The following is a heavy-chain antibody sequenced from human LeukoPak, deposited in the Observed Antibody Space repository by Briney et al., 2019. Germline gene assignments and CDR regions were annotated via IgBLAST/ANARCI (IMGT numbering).Heavy chain of an antibody. CDR1: GFTSSSYA. V-gene: IGHV3-30-3*01. J-gene: IGHJ3*02. Sequence: GRSLRLSCAASGFTSSSYAMHWVRQAPGKGLEWVAVISYDGSNKYYADSVKGRFTISRDNSKNTLYLQMNSLRAEDTAVYYCARDKAAAGTDAFDIWGQGTMVTVSS. CDR3: ARDKAAAGTDAFDI. D-gene: IGHD6-13*01. CDR2: ISYDGSNK.